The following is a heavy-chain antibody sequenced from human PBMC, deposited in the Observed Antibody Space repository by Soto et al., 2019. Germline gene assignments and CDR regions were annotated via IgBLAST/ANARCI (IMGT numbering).Heavy chain of an antibody. V-gene: IGHV3-21*01. CDR2: ISSSSSYI. CDR3: AREHRRNTAMDGPVRFDGMDV. J-gene: IGHJ6*02. CDR1: GFTFSSYS. D-gene: IGHD5-18*01. Sequence: GGSLRLSCAASGFTFSSYSMNWVRQAPGKGLEWVSSISSSSSYIYYADSVKGRFTISRDNAKNSLYLQMNSLRAEDTAVYYCAREHRRNTAMDGPVRFDGMDVWGQGTTVTVSS.